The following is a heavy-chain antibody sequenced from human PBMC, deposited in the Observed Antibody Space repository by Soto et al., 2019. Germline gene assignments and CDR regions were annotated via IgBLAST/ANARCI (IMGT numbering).Heavy chain of an antibody. CDR1: GFTFSRYG. CDR2: ISYDGSNK. V-gene: IGHV3-30*18. CDR3: AKDQYSSSSHYYGMDV. Sequence: PGGSLRLSCAASGFTFSRYGMHWVRQAPGKGLEWVAVISYDGSNKYYADSVKGRFTISRDNSKNTLYLQMNSLRTEDTAVYYCAKDQYSSSSHYYGMDVWGQGTTVTVSS. J-gene: IGHJ6*02. D-gene: IGHD6-6*01.